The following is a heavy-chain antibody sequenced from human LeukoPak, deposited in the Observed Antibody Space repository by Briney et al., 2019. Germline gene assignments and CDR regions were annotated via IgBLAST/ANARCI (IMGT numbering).Heavy chain of an antibody. D-gene: IGHD4-17*01. V-gene: IGHV4-34*01. Sequence: PSETLSLTCAVYGGSFSGYYWSWIRQPPGKGLEWIGEINHSGSTNYNPSLKSRVTISVDTSKNQFSLKLSSVTAADTAVYYCARHYGDLYLSFDYWGQGTLVTVSS. CDR2: INHSGST. CDR3: ARHYGDLYLSFDY. CDR1: GGSFSGYY. J-gene: IGHJ4*02.